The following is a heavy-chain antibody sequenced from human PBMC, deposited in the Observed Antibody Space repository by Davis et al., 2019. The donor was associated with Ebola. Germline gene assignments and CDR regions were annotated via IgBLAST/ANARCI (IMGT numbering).Heavy chain of an antibody. V-gene: IGHV4-39*01. CDR2: IYYSGTT. J-gene: IGHJ4*02. D-gene: IGHD3-22*01. CDR3: ARLNDSSGYYSKLFDY. Sequence: MPSETLFLTCTVSGGPISSSSYYWGWIRQPPGKGLEWIGSIYYSGTTNYNPSLKSRVTISVDTSKNQFSLKLSSVTAADTAVYYCARLNDSSGYYSKLFDYWGQGTLVTVSS. CDR1: GGPISSSSYY.